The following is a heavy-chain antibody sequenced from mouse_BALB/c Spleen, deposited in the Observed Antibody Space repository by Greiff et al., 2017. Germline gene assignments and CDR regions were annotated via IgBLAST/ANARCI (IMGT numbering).Heavy chain of an antibody. CDR1: GFPFSSYG. CDR3: ARGDYYGTAGFAY. V-gene: IGHV5-6-3*01. J-gene: IGHJ3*01. D-gene: IGHD1-1*01. Sequence: DVQLVESGGGLVQPGGSLKLSCAASGFPFSSYGMSWVRQTPDKKLELVATINSNGGSTYYPDSVKGRFTISRDNAKNTLYLQMSSLKAEDTAMYYCARGDYYGTAGFAYWGQGTLVTVSA. CDR2: INSNGGST.